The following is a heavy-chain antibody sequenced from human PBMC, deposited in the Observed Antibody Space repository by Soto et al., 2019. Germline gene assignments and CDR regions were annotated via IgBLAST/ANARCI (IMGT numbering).Heavy chain of an antibody. CDR1: GGTFSSYA. J-gene: IGHJ6*02. CDR3: ASVEGVYAVTPKNGMDV. V-gene: IGHV1-69*01. CDR2: IIPSVGTA. Sequence: QVQLVQSGAEVKKPGSSVKVSCKASGGTFSSYAISWVRQAPGQGLEWMGGIIPSVGTANYAQKFQGRVTITADESTSTAYMELSSLRSEDTAVYYCASVEGVYAVTPKNGMDVWGQGTAVTVSS. D-gene: IGHD4-17*01.